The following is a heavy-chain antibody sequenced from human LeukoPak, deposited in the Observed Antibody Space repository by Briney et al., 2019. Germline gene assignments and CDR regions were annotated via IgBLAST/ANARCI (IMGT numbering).Heavy chain of an antibody. J-gene: IGHJ4*02. CDR2: IIPILGIA. Sequence: VASVKVSCKASGGTFSSYAISWVRQAPRQGLEWMGRIIPILGIANYAQKFQGRVTITADKSTSTAYMELSSLRSEDTAVYYCARDLKSSGSNFDYWGQGTLVTVSS. CDR1: GGTFSSYA. V-gene: IGHV1-69*04. CDR3: ARDLKSSGSNFDY. D-gene: IGHD2-15*01.